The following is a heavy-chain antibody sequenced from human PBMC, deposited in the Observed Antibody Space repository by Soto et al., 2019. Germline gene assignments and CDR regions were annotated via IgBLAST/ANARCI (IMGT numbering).Heavy chain of an antibody. J-gene: IGHJ5*02. CDR2: ISADNGNT. Sequence: ASVKVSCKASGYTFSSKGISWVRQAPGQVIEWMGLISADNGNTNYAQKLQGRVTMHPEPSTSTAYIELRSLRYDDTAVYYCARGSNPSIAAAGTVSFAPWGQRLLVTVS. CDR1: GYTFSSKG. CDR3: ARGSNPSIAAAGTVSFAP. D-gene: IGHD6-13*01. V-gene: IGHV1-18*01.